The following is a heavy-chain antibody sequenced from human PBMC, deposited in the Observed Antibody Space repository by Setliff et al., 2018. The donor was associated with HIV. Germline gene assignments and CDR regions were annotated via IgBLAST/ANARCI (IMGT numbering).Heavy chain of an antibody. CDR3: ARGHRITLIEVVTSDYYYGMDF. Sequence: SETLSLTCAVYGGAFSGYYWSWIRQPPGKGLEWFGEINHSGSTNYNPSLKSRVTISVDASKNHFSLKVSSETAADTAVYYCARGHRITLIEVVTSDYYYGMDFWGQGTTVTVSS. CDR2: INHSGST. CDR1: GGAFSGYY. D-gene: IGHD3-22*01. J-gene: IGHJ6*02. V-gene: IGHV4-34*01.